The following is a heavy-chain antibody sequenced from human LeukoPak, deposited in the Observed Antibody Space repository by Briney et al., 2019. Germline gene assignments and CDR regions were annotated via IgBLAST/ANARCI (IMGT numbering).Heavy chain of an antibody. D-gene: IGHD5-18*01. Sequence: GASVKVSCKASGYTFTGYYMHWVRQAPGQGLEWMGWINPNSGGTNYAQKFQGRVTMTRDTSISTAYMELSRLRSDDTAVYYCARTGDTAMVAGFDSWGQGTLVTVSS. CDR3: ARTGDTAMVAGFDS. J-gene: IGHJ4*02. CDR2: INPNSGGT. V-gene: IGHV1-2*02. CDR1: GYTFTGYY.